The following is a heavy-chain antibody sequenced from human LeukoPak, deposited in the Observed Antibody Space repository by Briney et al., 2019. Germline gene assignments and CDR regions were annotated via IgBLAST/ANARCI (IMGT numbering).Heavy chain of an antibody. CDR1: GGSISSYY. J-gene: IGHJ4*02. V-gene: IGHV4-4*07. CDR2: IYTSGST. CDR3: ARAGYYGSGSYYNVMDY. D-gene: IGHD3-10*01. Sequence: SETLSLTCTVSGGSISSYYWSWIRQPAGKGLEWIGRIYTSGSTNYNPSLKSRVTMSVDTSKNQFSLKLSSVTAADTAVYYCARAGYYGSGSYYNVMDYWGQGTLVTVSS.